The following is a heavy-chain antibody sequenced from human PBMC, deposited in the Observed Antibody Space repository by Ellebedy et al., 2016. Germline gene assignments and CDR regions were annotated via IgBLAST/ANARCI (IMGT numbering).Heavy chain of an antibody. CDR3: ATHDPYGDDRRDY. CDR1: AHSFATYW. Sequence: GESLKISXKGSAHSFATYWIGWVRQMPGKGLEWMGVIYPGDSDTRYSPSFQGQVTISADKSISTAYLHWSSLKASDTAMYYCATHDPYGDDRRDYWGQGTLVTVSS. V-gene: IGHV5-51*01. D-gene: IGHD4-17*01. CDR2: IYPGDSDT. J-gene: IGHJ4*02.